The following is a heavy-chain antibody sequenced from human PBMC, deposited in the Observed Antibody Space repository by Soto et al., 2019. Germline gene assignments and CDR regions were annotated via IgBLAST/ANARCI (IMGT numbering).Heavy chain of an antibody. CDR2: ISYDGSNK. D-gene: IGHD3-22*01. V-gene: IGHV3-30-3*01. CDR3: ARGLYYYDSSGYYSP. Sequence: GGSLRLSCAASGFTFSSYAMHWVRQAPGKGLEWVAVISYDGSNKYYADSVKGRFTISRDISKNTLYLQMNSLRAEDTAVYYCARGLYYYDSSGYYSPWGQGTLVTVSS. J-gene: IGHJ5*02. CDR1: GFTFSSYA.